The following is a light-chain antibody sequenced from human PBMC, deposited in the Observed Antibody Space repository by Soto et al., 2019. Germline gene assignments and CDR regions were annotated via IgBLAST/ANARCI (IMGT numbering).Light chain of an antibody. J-gene: IGLJ1*01. CDR2: DVS. CDR1: SSDVGGYNY. V-gene: IGLV2-14*01. CDR3: SSYTSSSTLHV. Sequence: QSVLAQPASVSGSPGQSITISCTRTSSDVGGYNYVSWYQQHPGKAPKLMIYDVSNRPSGVSNRFSGSKSGNTASLTISGLQAEDEADYYCSSYTSSSTLHVFGTGTKVTVL.